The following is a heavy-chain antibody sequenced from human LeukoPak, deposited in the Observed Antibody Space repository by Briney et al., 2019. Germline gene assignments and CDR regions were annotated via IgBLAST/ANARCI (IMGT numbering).Heavy chain of an antibody. J-gene: IGHJ4*02. V-gene: IGHV4-34*01. CDR1: GGSFSGYY. CDR3: ARRGFSSSWYFDY. D-gene: IGHD6-13*01. Sequence: PSETLSLTCAVYGGSFSGYYWSWIRQPPGKGLEWIGEINHSGSTNYNPSLKSRVTISVETSKNQFSLKLSSVTAADTAVYYCARRGFSSSWYFDYWGQGTLVTVSS. CDR2: INHSGST.